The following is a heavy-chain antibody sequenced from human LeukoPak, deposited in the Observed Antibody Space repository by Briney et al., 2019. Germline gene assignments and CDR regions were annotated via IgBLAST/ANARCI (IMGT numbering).Heavy chain of an antibody. Sequence: PGGSLRLSCTGSGFTFGDHAMSWVRQAPGKGLEWVGSIRSKAYRGTTEYAASVKGRFTISRDDSASIAYLQMNSLRTEDTAVYYCARGPIQLWIHNAMDVWGQGTTVTVSS. CDR3: ARGPIQLWIHNAMDV. CDR2: IRSKAYRGTT. J-gene: IGHJ6*02. CDR1: GFTFGDHA. D-gene: IGHD5-18*01. V-gene: IGHV3-49*04.